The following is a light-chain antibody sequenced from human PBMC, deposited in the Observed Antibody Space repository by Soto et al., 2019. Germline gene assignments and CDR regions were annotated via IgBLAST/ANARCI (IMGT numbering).Light chain of an antibody. CDR1: QSVLYSSNTKNY. V-gene: IGKV4-1*01. CDR2: WAS. Sequence: DIVMTQSPDSLAVSLGERATINCKSSQSVLYSSNTKNYLAWYQQKPGQPPKLLIYWASTRESVVPDRFSGSGSVTDFTLTISSLQAEDVAVYCCQQYYSTPWTFGQGTKVEIK. J-gene: IGKJ1*01. CDR3: QQYYSTPWT.